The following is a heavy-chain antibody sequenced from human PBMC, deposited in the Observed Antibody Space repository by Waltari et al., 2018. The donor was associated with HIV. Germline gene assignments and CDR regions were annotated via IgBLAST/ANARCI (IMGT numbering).Heavy chain of an antibody. CDR2: ISFDGRNE. CDR1: GFTFSNFG. J-gene: IGHJ4*02. Sequence: QVQLVESGGGVVQPGTSLSLSCAASGFTFSNFGIHWFRQAPGKGLDWVAVISFDGRNEYYADSVKGRFTISRDNSKNTVYLQMNSLRADDTAVYYCAKEGWELLQFGYYFDYWGQGTLVTVSS. D-gene: IGHD1-26*01. CDR3: AKEGWELLQFGYYFDY. V-gene: IGHV3-30*18.